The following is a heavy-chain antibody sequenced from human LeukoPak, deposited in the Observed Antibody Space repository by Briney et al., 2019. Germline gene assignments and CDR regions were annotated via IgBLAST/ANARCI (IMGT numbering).Heavy chain of an antibody. Sequence: SETLSLTCTVSGGSISSYYWSWIRQPPGKGLEWIGYIYYSGSTNYNPSLKSRVTISVDTSKNQFSLKLSSVTAADTAVYYCARGYYYDSSGYAPDYWGQGTLVTVSS. CDR3: ARGYYYDSSGYAPDY. CDR1: GGSISSYY. V-gene: IGHV4-59*01. J-gene: IGHJ4*02. D-gene: IGHD3-22*01. CDR2: IYYSGST.